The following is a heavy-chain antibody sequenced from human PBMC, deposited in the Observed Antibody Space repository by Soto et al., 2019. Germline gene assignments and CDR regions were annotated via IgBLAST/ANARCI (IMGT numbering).Heavy chain of an antibody. CDR1: GFTFSSYD. V-gene: IGHV3-13*01. CDR2: IGTAGDT. CDR3: VRDTTGFGYFDS. J-gene: IGHJ4*02. Sequence: GGSLRLSCAASGFTFSSYDMHWVRQASGKGLEWVSVIGTAGDTYYSGSVKGRFTISRDSLTTSLYLQMNSLRAGDTAVYYCVRDTTGFGYFDSWGQGTLVTVSS. D-gene: IGHD1-1*01.